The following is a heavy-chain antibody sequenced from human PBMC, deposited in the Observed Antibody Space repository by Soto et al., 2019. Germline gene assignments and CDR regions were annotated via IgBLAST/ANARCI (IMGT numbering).Heavy chain of an antibody. V-gene: IGHV3-23*01. J-gene: IGHJ4*02. CDR3: EKVLRSRCRSTNCEGFDY. CDR1: GFTFSSYA. CDR2: ISGSAGST. Sequence: GGSLRLSCAASGFTFSSYAMSWVRQAPGKGLEWVSTISGSAGSTYYADSVKGRFTISREQSKNMLYLQMNSLRVEDTAIFYCEKVLRSRCRSTNCEGFDYWGQGTQVTVSS. D-gene: IGHD2-2*01.